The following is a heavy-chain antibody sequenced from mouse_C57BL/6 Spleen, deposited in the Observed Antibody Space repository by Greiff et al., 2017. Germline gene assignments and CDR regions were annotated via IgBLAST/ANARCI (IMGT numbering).Heavy chain of an antibody. J-gene: IGHJ2*01. CDR2: IDPETGGT. D-gene: IGHD4-1*01. Sequence: VQRVESGAELVRPGASVTLSCKASGYTFTDYEMHWVKQTPVHGLEWIGAIDPETGGTAYNQKFKGKAILTADKSSSTAYMELRSLTSEDSAVYYCTRSRTGNYFDYWGQGTTLTVSS. CDR1: GYTFTDYE. V-gene: IGHV1-15*01. CDR3: TRSRTGNYFDY.